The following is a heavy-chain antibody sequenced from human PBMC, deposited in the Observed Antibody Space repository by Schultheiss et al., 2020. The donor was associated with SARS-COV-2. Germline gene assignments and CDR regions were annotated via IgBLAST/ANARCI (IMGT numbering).Heavy chain of an antibody. CDR3: AKIAAAGYYYGMDV. Sequence: GGSLRLSFAASGFTFSSYAMSWVRQAPGKGLEWVSAISGSGGSTYYADSVKGRFTISRDNSKNTLYLQMNSLRAEDTAVYYCAKIAAAGYYYGMDVWGQGTTVTVSS. V-gene: IGHV3-23*01. CDR2: ISGSGGST. D-gene: IGHD6-13*01. CDR1: GFTFSSYA. J-gene: IGHJ6*02.